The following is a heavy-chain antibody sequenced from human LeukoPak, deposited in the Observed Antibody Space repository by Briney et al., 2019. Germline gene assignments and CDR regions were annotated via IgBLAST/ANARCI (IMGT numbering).Heavy chain of an antibody. CDR1: GGSISDYY. D-gene: IGHD5-18*01. Sequence: PSETLSLTCSVSGGSISDYYWSWIRQPAGKGLEWIGRIYTGGSTNYNPSLKSRVTISGDASKNQFSLKVNSVTAADTAVYYCAMTVDTGMALDYWGQGTLVTVSS. CDR2: IYTGGST. CDR3: AMTVDTGMALDY. V-gene: IGHV4-4*07. J-gene: IGHJ4*02.